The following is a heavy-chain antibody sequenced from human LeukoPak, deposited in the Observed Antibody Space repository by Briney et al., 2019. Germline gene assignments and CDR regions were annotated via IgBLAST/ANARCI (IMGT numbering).Heavy chain of an antibody. J-gene: IGHJ5*02. Sequence: SETLSLTCTVSGGSISSYYWSWIRQPPGKGLEWIGYIYYSGSTNYNPSLKSRVTISVDTSKNQFSLKLSSVTAADTAVYYCARELGYCSSTSYLGNWFDPWGQGTLVTVSS. CDR3: ARELGYCSSTSYLGNWFDP. CDR2: IYYSGST. CDR1: GGSISSYY. V-gene: IGHV4-59*01. D-gene: IGHD2-2*01.